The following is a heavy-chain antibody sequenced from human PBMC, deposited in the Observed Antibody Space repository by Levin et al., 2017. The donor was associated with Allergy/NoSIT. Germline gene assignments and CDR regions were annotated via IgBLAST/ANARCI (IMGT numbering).Heavy chain of an antibody. CDR3: AKDDAIVVVPAAKNPTDAFDI. CDR1: GFTFSSYA. Sequence: GESLKISCAASGFTFSSYAMSWVRQAPGKGLEWVSAISGSGGSTYYADSVKGRFTISRDNSKNTLYLQMNSLRAEDTAVYYCAKDDAIVVVPAAKNPTDAFDIWGQGTMVTVSS. J-gene: IGHJ3*02. D-gene: IGHD2-2*01. V-gene: IGHV3-23*01. CDR2: ISGSGGST.